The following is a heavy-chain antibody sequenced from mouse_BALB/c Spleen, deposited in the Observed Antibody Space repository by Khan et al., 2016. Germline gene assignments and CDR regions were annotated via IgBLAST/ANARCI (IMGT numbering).Heavy chain of an antibody. CDR2: INPRSGYT. CDR1: GYTFTSNT. J-gene: IGHJ4*01. CDR3: ARRTTGYTMDY. V-gene: IGHV1-4*01. Sequence: VQLQESGAELARPGASVRMSCKASGYTFTSNTMHWVKKRPGQGLEWIGYINPRSGYTNFNQNFKDQATLTADKSSSTAYMQLSSLTSEDSAVYYCARRTTGYTMDYWGQGTSVTVSS. D-gene: IGHD2-14*01.